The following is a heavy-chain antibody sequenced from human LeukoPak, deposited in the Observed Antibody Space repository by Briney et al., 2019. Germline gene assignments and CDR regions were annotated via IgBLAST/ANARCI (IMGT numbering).Heavy chain of an antibody. Sequence: TGGSLRLSCAASGFTFSSYAMSWVRQAPGKGLEWVSGISGSGGSTYYADSVKGRFTISRDNSKNTLHLQMNSLRAEDTAVYYCAKFAYYDILTGYQNNNFDYWGQGTLDTVSS. CDR1: GFTFSSYA. CDR3: AKFAYYDILTGYQNNNFDY. CDR2: ISGSGGST. D-gene: IGHD3-9*01. J-gene: IGHJ4*02. V-gene: IGHV3-23*01.